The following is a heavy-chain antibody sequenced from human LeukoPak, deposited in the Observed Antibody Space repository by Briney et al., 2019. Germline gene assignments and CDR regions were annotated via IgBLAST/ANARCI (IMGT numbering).Heavy chain of an antibody. CDR3: ARGLNSAIDF. CDR2: IRGDGSDK. J-gene: IGHJ4*02. Sequence: GGSLRLSCAASGFNFGSYWMNWARQAPGKGLEWVANIRGDGSDKVYAGSVRGRFTISRDNADNSLYLQMNSLSVDDTAVYYCARGLNSAIDFWGQGTLVTVSS. CDR1: GFNFGSYW. V-gene: IGHV3-7*04.